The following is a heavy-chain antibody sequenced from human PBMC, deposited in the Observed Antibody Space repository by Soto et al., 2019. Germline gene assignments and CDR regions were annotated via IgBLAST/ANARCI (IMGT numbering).Heavy chain of an antibody. V-gene: IGHV4-59*08. Sequence: SETLSLTCTVSDGSISSYYWSWIRQPPGKGLEWIGYIYYSGSTNYNPSLKSRVTISVDPSKNQFSLKLTSVTAADMAMYYCARPKTIGAAAGKGWFDPWGQGTLVTVSS. CDR1: DGSISSYY. CDR2: IYYSGST. J-gene: IGHJ5*02. CDR3: ARPKTIGAAAGKGWFDP. D-gene: IGHD6-13*01.